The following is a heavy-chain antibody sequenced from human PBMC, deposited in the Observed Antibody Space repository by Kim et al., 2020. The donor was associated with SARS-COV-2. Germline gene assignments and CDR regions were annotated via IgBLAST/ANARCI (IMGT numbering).Heavy chain of an antibody. CDR3: ARDDGSSGSFDP. Sequence: SYAKKFQSRVTITADESTSTAYMELSSLRSEDTAVYYCARDDGSSGSFDPWGQGTLVTVSS. V-gene: IGHV1-69*01. D-gene: IGHD6-19*01. J-gene: IGHJ5*02.